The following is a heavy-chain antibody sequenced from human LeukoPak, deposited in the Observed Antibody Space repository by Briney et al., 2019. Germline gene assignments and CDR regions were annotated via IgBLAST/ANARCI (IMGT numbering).Heavy chain of an antibody. CDR3: ARAYSSSWYWNWFDP. V-gene: IGHV4-38-2*01. CDR2: IYPTGST. Sequence: GSLRLSCVASGFTFSSYWMGWVRQAPGKGLEWIGNIYPTGSTYYNPSLKSRVTISVDTSKNQFSLKVSSVSAADTAVYYCARAYSSSWYWNWFDPWGQGTLVTVSS. CDR1: GFTFSSYW. D-gene: IGHD6-13*01. J-gene: IGHJ5*02.